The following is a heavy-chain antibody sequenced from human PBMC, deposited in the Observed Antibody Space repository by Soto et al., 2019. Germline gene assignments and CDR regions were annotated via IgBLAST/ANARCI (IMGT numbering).Heavy chain of an antibody. J-gene: IGHJ6*02. CDR3: ARRATIFGVVRDNYGMDV. Sequence: GESLKISCKGSGYSFNKYWIGWVRQMPGKGLEWMGVIYPGDSDIRYGPSFQGQVTISADKSISTAYLQWSSLKASDTAMYYCARRATIFGVVRDNYGMDVWGQGTTVTVSS. CDR1: GYSFNKYW. D-gene: IGHD3-3*01. V-gene: IGHV5-51*01. CDR2: IYPGDSDI.